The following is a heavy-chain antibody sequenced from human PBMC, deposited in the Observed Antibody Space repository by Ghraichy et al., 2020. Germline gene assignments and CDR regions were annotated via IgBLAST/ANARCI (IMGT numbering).Heavy chain of an antibody. J-gene: IGHJ5*02. CDR2: INPNSGDT. D-gene: IGHD1-26*01. Sequence: ASVKVSCKASGYTFTGYYMHWVRQAPGQGLEWMGWINPNSGDTNYAQKFQGRVTMTRDTSISTAYMELSRLRSDDTAVYYCAREMASSGSYYSRGYNYFDPWGQGTLVTVSS. CDR1: GYTFTGYY. CDR3: AREMASSGSYYSRGYNYFDP. V-gene: IGHV1-2*02.